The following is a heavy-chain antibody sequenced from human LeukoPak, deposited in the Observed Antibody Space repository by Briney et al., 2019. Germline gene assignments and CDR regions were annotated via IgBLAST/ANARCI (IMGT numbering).Heavy chain of an antibody. CDR3: ARLASGSYGPLTPFDY. CDR2: IYYSGST. Sequence: SETLSLTCTVSGGSISNYYWSWIRQPPGKGLEWIGDIYYSGSTNYNPSLKSRVTISVDTSKNQFSLRLSSVTAADTAVYYSARLASGSYGPLTPFDYWGQGTLVTVSS. CDR1: GGSISNYY. J-gene: IGHJ4*02. V-gene: IGHV4-59*08. D-gene: IGHD1-26*01.